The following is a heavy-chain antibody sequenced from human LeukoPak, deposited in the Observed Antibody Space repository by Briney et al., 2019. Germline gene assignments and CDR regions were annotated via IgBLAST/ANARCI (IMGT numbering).Heavy chain of an antibody. J-gene: IGHJ4*02. CDR2: IYYSGST. CDR1: GGSISSGGYY. CDR3: ARRRSGALDY. Sequence: SQTLSLTCTVSGGSISSGGYYWSWIRQHPGKGLEWIGYIYYSGSTYYNPSLKSRVTISVDTSKNQFSLKLSSVTAADTAVYYCARRRSGALDYWGQGTLVTVSS. V-gene: IGHV4-31*03. D-gene: IGHD1-26*01.